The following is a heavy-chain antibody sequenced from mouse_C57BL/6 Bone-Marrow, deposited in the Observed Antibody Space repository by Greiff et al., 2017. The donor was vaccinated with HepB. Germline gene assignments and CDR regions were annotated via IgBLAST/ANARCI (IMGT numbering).Heavy chain of an antibody. D-gene: IGHD2-4*01. CDR2: ISSGGSYT. CDR1: GFTFSSYG. Sequence: EVQVVESGGDLVKPGGSLKLSCAASGFTFSSYGMSWVRQTPDKRLEWVATISSGGSYTYYPDSVKGRFTISRDNAKNTLYLQMSSLKSEDTAMYYCARRGYDYDPYWYFDVWGTGTTVTVSS. CDR3: ARRGYDYDPYWYFDV. J-gene: IGHJ1*03. V-gene: IGHV5-6*01.